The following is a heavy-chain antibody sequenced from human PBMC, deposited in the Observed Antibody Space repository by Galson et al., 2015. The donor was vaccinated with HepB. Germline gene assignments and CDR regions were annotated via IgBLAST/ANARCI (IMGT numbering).Heavy chain of an antibody. CDR1: GFTFSIYA. V-gene: IGHV3-23*01. CDR2: ISGSDGST. Sequence: SLRLSCAASGFTFSIYAMSWVRQAPGKGLQWVSGISGSDGSTYYADSVKGRFTISRDNSKNTLYLQMNSLRDEDTAVYYCATLSTSSPFDYWGQGTLVTVSP. J-gene: IGHJ4*02. D-gene: IGHD6-6*01. CDR3: ATLSTSSPFDY.